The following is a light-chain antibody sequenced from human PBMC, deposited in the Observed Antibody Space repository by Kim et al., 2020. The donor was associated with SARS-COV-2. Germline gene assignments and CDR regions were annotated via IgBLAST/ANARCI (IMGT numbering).Light chain of an antibody. V-gene: IGLV2-14*04. CDR2: DVD. CDR3: NSYTLSGALV. Sequence: GQSITISCTGTSDDVGGYESVSWYQQHPGKSPRLMIYDVDHRPSGVSNRFSGSRSGNTASLTISRLQSEDEADYYCNSYTLSGALVFGTGTKVTVL. J-gene: IGLJ1*01. CDR1: SDDVGGYES.